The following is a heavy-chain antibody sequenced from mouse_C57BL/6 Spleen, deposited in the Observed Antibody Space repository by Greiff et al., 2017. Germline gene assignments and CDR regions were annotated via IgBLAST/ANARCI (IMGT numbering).Heavy chain of an antibody. J-gene: IGHJ2*01. Sequence: EVQLVESGGGLVKPGGSLKLSCAASGFTFSSYTMSWVRQTPEKRLEWVATISGGGGNTYYPDSVKGRFTISRDNAKNTLYLQMSSLRSEDTALYYCAITGTYFDYWGQGTTLTVSS. V-gene: IGHV5-9*01. CDR1: GFTFSSYT. CDR3: AITGTYFDY. D-gene: IGHD4-1*01. CDR2: ISGGGGNT.